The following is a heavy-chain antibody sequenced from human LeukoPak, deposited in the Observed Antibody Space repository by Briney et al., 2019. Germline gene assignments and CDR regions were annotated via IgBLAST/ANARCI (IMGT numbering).Heavy chain of an antibody. V-gene: IGHV3-30-3*01. CDR3: ARGPYYYDSSGSSRY. CDR2: ISYDGSNK. D-gene: IGHD3-22*01. CDR1: GFTFSSYA. Sequence: AGGSLRLSCAASGFTFSSYAMHWVRQAPGKGLEWVAVISYDGSNKYYADSVKGRFTISRDNSKNTLYLQMNSLRAEDTAVYYCARGPYYYDSSGSSRYWGQGTLVTVSS. J-gene: IGHJ4*02.